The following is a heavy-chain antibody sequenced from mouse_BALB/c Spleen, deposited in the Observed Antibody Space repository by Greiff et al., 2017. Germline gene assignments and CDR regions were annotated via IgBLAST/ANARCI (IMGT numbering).Heavy chain of an antibody. Sequence: EVQRVESGGGLVQPGGSRKLSCAASGFTFSSFGMHWVRQAPEKGLEWVAYISSGSSTIYYADTVKGRFTISRDNPKNTLFLQMTSLRSEDTAMYYCASGYDFFYAMDYWGQGTSVTVSS. D-gene: IGHD2-4*01. CDR1: GFTFSSFG. J-gene: IGHJ4*01. CDR3: ASGYDFFYAMDY. V-gene: IGHV5-17*02. CDR2: ISSGSSTI.